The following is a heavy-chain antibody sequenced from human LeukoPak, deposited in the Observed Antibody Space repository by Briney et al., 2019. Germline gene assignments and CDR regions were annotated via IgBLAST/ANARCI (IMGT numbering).Heavy chain of an antibody. V-gene: IGHV3-23*01. CDR2: ISGTGDST. D-gene: IGHD3-3*01. CDR3: AKDFDFWSAYYRGDDC. CDR1: RFTFSSYA. J-gene: IGHJ4*02. Sequence: GGSLRLSCAASRFTFSSYAMSLVRQAPGKGLEWVSAISGTGDSTYYADSVKGRFTISRDNSKNTLYLQMNSLRAEDTAIYYCAKDFDFWSAYYRGDDCWGQGTLVTVSS.